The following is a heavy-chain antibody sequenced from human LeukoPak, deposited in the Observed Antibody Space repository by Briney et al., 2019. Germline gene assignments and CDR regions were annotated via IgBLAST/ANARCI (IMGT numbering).Heavy chain of an antibody. Sequence: SETLSLTCAVYGGSFSGYYWSWIRQPPGKGLEWIGEINHSGSTNYNPSLKSRVTISVDTSKNQFFLKLSSVTAADTAVYYCARGHRTTPYDSSGYDYWGQGTLVTVSS. J-gene: IGHJ4*02. D-gene: IGHD3-22*01. V-gene: IGHV4-34*01. CDR3: ARGHRTTPYDSSGYDY. CDR2: INHSGST. CDR1: GGSFSGYY.